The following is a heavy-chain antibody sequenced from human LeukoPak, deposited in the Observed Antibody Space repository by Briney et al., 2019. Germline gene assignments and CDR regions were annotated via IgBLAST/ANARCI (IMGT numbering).Heavy chain of an antibody. J-gene: IGHJ6*03. CDR3: AREKIFEVVIIRPGYYYYMDV. D-gene: IGHD3-3*01. CDR2: IYSSGYT. V-gene: IGHV4-59*11. CDR1: NGSISSHY. Sequence: PSETLSLTCTVSNGSISSHYWSWIRKPPGKGLEWIGTIYSSGYTNYNPSLKSRVTISVDTSRNQFSLKLSSATAADTAVYYCAREKIFEVVIIRPGYYYYMDVWGKGTTVTVSS.